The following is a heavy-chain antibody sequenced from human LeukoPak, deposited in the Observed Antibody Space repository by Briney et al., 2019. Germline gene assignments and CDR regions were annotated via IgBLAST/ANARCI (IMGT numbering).Heavy chain of an antibody. J-gene: IGHJ4*02. CDR2: IIDSGDVT. D-gene: IGHD2-15*01. Sequence: NPGGSLRLSCEASGFTFNIYAMSWVRQAPGKGLEWVSAIIDSGDVTYYADSVKGRFVVSRDNSKNTLYLQMNSLRAEDTAVYYCARVKRDCSGGTCYSYDYWGQGTLVTVSS. CDR1: GFTFNIYA. CDR3: ARVKRDCSGGTCYSYDY. V-gene: IGHV3-23*01.